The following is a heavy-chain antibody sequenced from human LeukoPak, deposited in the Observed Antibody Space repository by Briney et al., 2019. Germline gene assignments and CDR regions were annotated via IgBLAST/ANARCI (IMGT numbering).Heavy chain of an antibody. CDR3: ARASRLIRYYYYYMDV. CDR2: INPNSGGT. J-gene: IGHJ6*03. CDR1: GYTFTGYY. Sequence: ASVKVSCKASGYTFTGYYMHWVRQAPGQGLEWMGWINPNSGGTNYAQKFQGRVTMTRDTSISTAYMELSRLRSDDTVVYYCARASRLIRYYYYYMDVWGKGTTVTVSS. V-gene: IGHV1-2*02. D-gene: IGHD2-8*01.